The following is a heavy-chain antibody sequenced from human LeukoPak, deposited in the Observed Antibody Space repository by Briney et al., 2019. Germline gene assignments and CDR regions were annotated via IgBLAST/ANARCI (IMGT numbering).Heavy chain of an antibody. V-gene: IGHV3-23*01. D-gene: IGHD2-15*01. Sequence: GGSLRLSCVASGFTFSSYAMSWVRQAPGKGLEWVSAISGSGTSTYYADSVKGRFTISRDNTKNTLYLQMNSLRAEDTAVYYCVQGWFNNWFDPWGQGTLVTVSS. J-gene: IGHJ5*02. CDR3: VQGWFNNWFDP. CDR2: ISGSGTST. CDR1: GFTFSSYA.